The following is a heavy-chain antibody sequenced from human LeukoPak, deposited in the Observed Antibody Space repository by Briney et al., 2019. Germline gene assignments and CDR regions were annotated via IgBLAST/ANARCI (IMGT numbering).Heavy chain of an antibody. Sequence: ASVKVSCKASGYSFSVYSLHWVRQAPGQGLEWMGWINPNSGGTSYAQKFQGRVTMTRDTSMRTAYMELNRLRSDDTAVYYCARPKPQHLSSLNYWGQGTLVTISS. J-gene: IGHJ4*02. CDR1: GYSFSVYS. CDR3: ARPKPQHLSSLNY. V-gene: IGHV1-2*02. CDR2: INPNSGGT. D-gene: IGHD6-13*01.